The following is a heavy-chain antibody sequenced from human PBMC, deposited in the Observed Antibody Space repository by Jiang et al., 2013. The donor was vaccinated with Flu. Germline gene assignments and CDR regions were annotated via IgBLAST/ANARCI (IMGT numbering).Heavy chain of an antibody. CDR2: IYGNGNE. D-gene: IGHD3-9*01. CDR3: AHSLRDYNFLTGYYAGHLDY. CDR1: GFSLTTTEVG. J-gene: IGHJ4*02. V-gene: IGHV2-5*01. Sequence: KPTQTLTLTCTFSGFSLTTTEVGVGWVRQPPGRALEWLSLIYGNGNELYNLSLRSRLTIKKDTSRNQVALTMTNVDPVDTATYYCAHSLRDYNFLTGYYAGHLDYWGQGILVTVSS.